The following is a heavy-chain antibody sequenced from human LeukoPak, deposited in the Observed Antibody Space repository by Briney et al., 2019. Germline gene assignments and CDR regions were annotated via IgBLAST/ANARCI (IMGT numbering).Heavy chain of an antibody. CDR2: IYPGDSDT. V-gene: IGHV5-51*01. Sequence: GESLKISCKGSGYSFTSYWIGWVRQMPGKGLEWMGIIYPGDSDTRYSPSFQGQVTISADKSISTAYLQWSSLKASDTAMYYCARLGSQGIADRRTYGMDVWGQGTTVTVSS. CDR3: ARLGSQGIADRRTYGMDV. CDR1: GYSFTSYW. J-gene: IGHJ6*02. D-gene: IGHD6-13*01.